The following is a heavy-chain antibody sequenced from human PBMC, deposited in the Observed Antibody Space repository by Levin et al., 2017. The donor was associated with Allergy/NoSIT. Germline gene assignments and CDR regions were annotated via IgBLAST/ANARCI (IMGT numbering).Heavy chain of an antibody. J-gene: IGHJ4*02. CDR1: GFTFSSYW. D-gene: IGHD3-10*01. Sequence: PGGSLRLSCAASGFTFSSYWMHWVRQAPGKGLVWVSRINKDGSYTSYADPAKGRFTISRDNAKNTLYLQMNSLRAEDTAVYYCVRLTMTRGVGFDYWGQGTLVTVSS. V-gene: IGHV3-74*01. CDR3: VRLTMTRGVGFDY. CDR2: INKDGSYT.